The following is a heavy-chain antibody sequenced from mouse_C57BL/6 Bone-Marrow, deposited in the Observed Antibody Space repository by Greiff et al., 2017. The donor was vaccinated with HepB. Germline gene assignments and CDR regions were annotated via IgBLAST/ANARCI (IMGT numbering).Heavy chain of an antibody. J-gene: IGHJ2*01. Sequence: EVQLQQSGPELVKPGASVKISCKASGYTFTDYYMNWVKQSHGKSLEWIGDINPNNGGTSYNQKFKGKATLTVDKSSSTAYMELRSRTSEDSAVYYCARWVLRPFYFDYWGQGTTLTVSS. CDR3: ARWVLRPFYFDY. CDR1: GYTFTDYY. V-gene: IGHV1-26*01. CDR2: INPNNGGT. D-gene: IGHD1-2*01.